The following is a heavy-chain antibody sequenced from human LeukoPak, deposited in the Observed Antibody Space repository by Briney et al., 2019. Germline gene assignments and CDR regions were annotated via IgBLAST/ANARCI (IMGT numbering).Heavy chain of an antibody. V-gene: IGHV3-33*06. CDR2: IWYDGSNE. J-gene: IGHJ4*02. CDR3: AKWSYYDSSGLNY. Sequence: GGSLRLSCAASGFTLRSHGMHWVRQAPGKGLEWVAGIWYDGSNEDYADSVKGRFTISRDNSKNTLYLQMNSLRAEDTAVYYCAKWSYYDSSGLNYWGQGTLVTVSS. D-gene: IGHD3-22*01. CDR1: GFTLRSHG.